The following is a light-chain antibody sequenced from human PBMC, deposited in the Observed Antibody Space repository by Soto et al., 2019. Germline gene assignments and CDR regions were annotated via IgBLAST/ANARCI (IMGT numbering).Light chain of an antibody. CDR1: TSDVGSYNS. V-gene: IGLV2-14*01. Sequence: QSVFTQPASVSGSPGQSITISCTGTTSDVGSYNSVSWYQQYPGKAPKLMIHDVSNRPSGVSNRFSGSKSGNTASLTISGLQAEDEADYYCSSYTSSSSYVFGSGTKVTVL. J-gene: IGLJ1*01. CDR2: DVS. CDR3: SSYTSSSSYV.